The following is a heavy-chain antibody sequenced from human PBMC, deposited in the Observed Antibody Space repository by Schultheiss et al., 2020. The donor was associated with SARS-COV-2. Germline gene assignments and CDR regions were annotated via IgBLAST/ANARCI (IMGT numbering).Heavy chain of an antibody. CDR2: IYYSGST. CDR1: GGSFSGYY. CDR3: ARDRELGY. J-gene: IGHJ4*02. D-gene: IGHD1-7*01. V-gene: IGHV4-59*01. Sequence: SQTLSLTCAVYGGSFSGYYWSWIRQPPGKGLEWIGYIYYSGSTNYNPSLKSRVTISASKDQFSLRLTSVTAADTAVYYCARDRELGYWGQGTLVTVSS.